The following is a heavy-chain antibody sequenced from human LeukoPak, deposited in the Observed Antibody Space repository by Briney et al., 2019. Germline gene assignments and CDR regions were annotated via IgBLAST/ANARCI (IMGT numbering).Heavy chain of an antibody. CDR1: RFTFSSYA. CDR2: ISYDGSNK. D-gene: IGHD3-3*01. V-gene: IGHV3-30*04. J-gene: IGHJ5*02. Sequence: PGRSLRLSCAASRFTFSSYAMHWVRQAPGKGLEWVAVISYDGSNKYYADSVKGRFTISRDNSKNTLYLQMNSLRPEDTAVYYCARSIMIFGVARGLGDWFDPWGQGTLVTVSS. CDR3: ARSIMIFGVARGLGDWFDP.